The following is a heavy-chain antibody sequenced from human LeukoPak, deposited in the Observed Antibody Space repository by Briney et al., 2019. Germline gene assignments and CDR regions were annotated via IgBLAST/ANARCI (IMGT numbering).Heavy chain of an antibody. V-gene: IGHV3-23*01. J-gene: IGHJ4*02. CDR3: AKVDRVTIHYSDY. CDR1: GFTFSSYA. D-gene: IGHD5-12*01. CDR2: ISGSGGST. Sequence: GSLRLSSAASGFTFSSYAMSWVRQAPGKGLEWVSAISGSGGSTYYADSVKGRFTISRDNSKNTLYLQMNSLRAEDTAVYYCAKVDRVTIHYSDYWGQGTLVTVSS.